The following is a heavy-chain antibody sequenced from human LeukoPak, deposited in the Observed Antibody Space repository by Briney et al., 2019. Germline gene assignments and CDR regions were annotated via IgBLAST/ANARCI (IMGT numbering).Heavy chain of an antibody. CDR2: IYTSGST. V-gene: IGHV4-59*10. J-gene: IGHJ4*02. CDR3: ARTGSGSNFDY. Sequence: SETLSLTCAVYGGSFSSYYWSWIRQPAGKGLEWIGRIYTSGSTNYNPSLKSRVTMSVDTSKNQLSLKLSSVTAADTAVYYCARTGSGSNFDYWGQGTLVTVSS. D-gene: IGHD3-10*01. CDR1: GGSFSSYY.